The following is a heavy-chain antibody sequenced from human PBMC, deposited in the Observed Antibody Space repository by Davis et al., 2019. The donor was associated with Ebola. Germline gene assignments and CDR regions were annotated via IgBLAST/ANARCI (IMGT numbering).Heavy chain of an antibody. CDR3: ARLAYYDFWSGYQTYYYYGMDV. CDR1: GYTFTSYW. CDR2: IYPGDSDT. J-gene: IGHJ6*02. Sequence: KVSCKASGYTFTSYWIGWVRQMPGKGLEWMGIIYPGDSDTRYSPSFQGQVTISADKSISTAYLQWSSLKASDTAMYYCARLAYYDFWSGYQTYYYYGMDVWGQGTTVTVSS. V-gene: IGHV5-51*01. D-gene: IGHD3-3*01.